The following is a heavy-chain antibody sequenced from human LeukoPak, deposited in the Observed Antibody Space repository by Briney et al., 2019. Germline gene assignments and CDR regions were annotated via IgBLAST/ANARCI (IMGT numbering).Heavy chain of an antibody. J-gene: IGHJ4*02. CDR2: IWFDGSNK. V-gene: IGHV3-33*01. D-gene: IGHD3-22*01. CDR3: ARDHYYDSSGYYYKGIDY. CDR1: GFNFSNYG. Sequence: GGSLRLSCAASGFNFSNYGMHWVRQAPGKGLEWVAVIWFDGSNKYYADSVKGRFTISRDNSKNTLYLQVNSLRAEDTAVYYCARDHYYDSSGYYYKGIDYWGQGTLVTVSS.